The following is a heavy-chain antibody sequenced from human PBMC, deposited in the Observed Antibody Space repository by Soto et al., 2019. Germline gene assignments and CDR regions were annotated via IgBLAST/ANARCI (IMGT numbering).Heavy chain of an antibody. CDR3: ARDLNSGLFDY. CDR2: ISSSSSTI. V-gene: IGHV3-48*01. CDR1: GFTFSSYS. Sequence: EVQLVESGGGLVQPGGSLRLSCAASGFTFSSYSMNWVRQAPGKGLEWVSYISSSSSTIYYADSVQGRFTISRDNAKNSLYLQMNSLRAEDTAVYYCARDLNSGLFDYWGQGTLVTVSS. D-gene: IGHD2-15*01. J-gene: IGHJ4*02.